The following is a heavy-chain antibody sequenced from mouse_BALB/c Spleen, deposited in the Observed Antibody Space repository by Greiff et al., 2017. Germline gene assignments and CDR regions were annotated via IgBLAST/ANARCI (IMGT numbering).Heavy chain of an antibody. CDR1: GYSFTSYY. V-gene: IGHV1-66*01. Sequence: VKLVESGPELVKPGASVKISCKASGYSFTSYYIHWVKQRPGQGLEWIGWIFPGSGNTKYNEKFKGKATLTADTSSSTAYMQLSSLTSEDSAVYFCARRPFYGSSYEDYFDYWGQGTTLTVSS. CDR2: IFPGSGNT. J-gene: IGHJ2*01. CDR3: ARRPFYGSSYEDYFDY. D-gene: IGHD1-1*01.